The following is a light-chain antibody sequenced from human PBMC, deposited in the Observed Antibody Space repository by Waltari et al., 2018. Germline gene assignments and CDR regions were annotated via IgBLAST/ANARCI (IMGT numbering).Light chain of an antibody. CDR1: QSVSSY. CDR2: AAS. J-gene: IGKJ2*03. Sequence: VILTQSPATLSLSPGERATLSCRASQSVSSYLAWYQQKPGQAPRLLIYAASSRATGIPDRFSGSGSGTDFTLIISSLEPEDFAVYYCQNFGSSPYSFGQGTKVEIK. CDR3: QNFGSSPYS. V-gene: IGKV3-20*01.